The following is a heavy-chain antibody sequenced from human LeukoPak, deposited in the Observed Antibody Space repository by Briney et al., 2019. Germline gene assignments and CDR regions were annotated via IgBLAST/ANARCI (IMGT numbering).Heavy chain of an antibody. Sequence: SETLSLTCAVYGGSFSGYHWSWIRQPPGKGLEWIGEINHSGSTNYNPSLKSRVTISVDTSKNQFSLKLSSVTAADTAVYYCAREGILTGYYRAPDYWGQGTLVTASS. J-gene: IGHJ4*02. D-gene: IGHD3-9*01. CDR2: INHSGST. V-gene: IGHV4-34*01. CDR3: AREGILTGYYRAPDY. CDR1: GGSFSGYH.